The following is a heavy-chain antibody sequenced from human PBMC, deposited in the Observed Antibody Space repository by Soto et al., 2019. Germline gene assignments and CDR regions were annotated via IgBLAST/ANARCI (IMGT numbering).Heavy chain of an antibody. CDR1: GFTFSSYA. D-gene: IGHD2-15*01. CDR3: AKVGYCSGGSCFNFDY. CDR2: ISGSGGST. Sequence: GGSLRLSCAASGFTFSSYAMSWVRQAPGKGLEWVSAISGSGGSTYYADSVKGRFTISRDNSKNTLYLQMNSLRAEDTAVYYCAKVGYCSGGSCFNFDYWGQGTLVTVSS. J-gene: IGHJ4*02. V-gene: IGHV3-23*01.